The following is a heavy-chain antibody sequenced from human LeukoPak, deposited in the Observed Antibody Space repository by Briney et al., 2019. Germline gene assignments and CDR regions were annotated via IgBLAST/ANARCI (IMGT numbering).Heavy chain of an antibody. CDR3: ASSGSRWLIDKTYSPY. D-gene: IGHD3-22*01. Sequence: SETLSLTCTVSAGSINNYYWSWIRQPPGKGLEWIGYIYYSGSTNYNPSLKSRVTISVDTSKDQFSLKLSSVTAADTAVYYCASSGSRWLIDKTYSPYWGQGTLVTVSS. V-gene: IGHV4-59*01. CDR1: AGSINNYY. J-gene: IGHJ4*02. CDR2: IYYSGST.